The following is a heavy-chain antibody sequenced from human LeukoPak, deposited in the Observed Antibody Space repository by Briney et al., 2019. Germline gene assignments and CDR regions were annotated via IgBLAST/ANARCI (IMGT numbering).Heavy chain of an antibody. V-gene: IGHV4-30-4*08. CDR1: GGSISSGGYY. CDR2: IYYSGST. CDR3: ARSYYGDYDC. J-gene: IGHJ4*02. D-gene: IGHD4-17*01. Sequence: SETLSLTCTVSGGSISSGGYYWSWIRQHPGKVLEWIGYIYYSGSTYYNPSLKSRVTISVDTSKNQFSLKLSSVTAADTAVYYCARSYYGDYDCWGQGTLVTVSS.